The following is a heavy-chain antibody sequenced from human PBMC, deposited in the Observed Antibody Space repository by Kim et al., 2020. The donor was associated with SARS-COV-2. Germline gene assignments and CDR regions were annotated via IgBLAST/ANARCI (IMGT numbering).Heavy chain of an antibody. CDR2: IKSKTDGGTT. CDR1: GFTFSNAW. D-gene: IGHD3-22*01. V-gene: IGHV3-15*01. Sequence: GGSLRLSCAASGFTFSNAWMSWVRQAPGKGLEWVGRIKSKTDGGTTDYAAPVKGRFTISRDDSKNTLYLQMNSLKTEDTAVYYCTTDVTMIVEVEGDAFDIWGQGTMVTVSS. CDR3: TTDVTMIVEVEGDAFDI. J-gene: IGHJ3*02.